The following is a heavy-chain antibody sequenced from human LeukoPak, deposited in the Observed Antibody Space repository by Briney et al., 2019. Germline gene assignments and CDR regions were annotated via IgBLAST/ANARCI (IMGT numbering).Heavy chain of an antibody. J-gene: IGHJ4*02. V-gene: IGHV1-69*13. Sequence: SVKVSCKASGYTFTSYGISWVRQAPGQGLEWMGGIIPIFGTANYAQKFQGRVTITADESTSTAYMELSSLRSEDTAVYYCARGRDPYYYDSSGYNREYYFDYWGQGTLVTVSS. CDR3: ARGRDPYYYDSSGYNREYYFDY. D-gene: IGHD3-22*01. CDR2: IIPIFGTA. CDR1: GYTFTSYG.